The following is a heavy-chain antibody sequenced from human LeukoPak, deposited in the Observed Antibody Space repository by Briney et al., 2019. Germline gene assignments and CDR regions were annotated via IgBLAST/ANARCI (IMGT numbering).Heavy chain of an antibody. V-gene: IGHV1-69*13. J-gene: IGHJ6*02. CDR1: GGTFSSYA. D-gene: IGHD2-21*02. Sequence: ASVKVSCKASGGTFSSYAFSWVRQAPGQGLEWMGGIIPIFGTANYAQKFQGRVTITADESTSTAYMELSSLRSEDTAVYYCASPNPRAYCGGDCYSDYYYGMDVWGQGTTVTVSS. CDR3: ASPNPRAYCGGDCYSDYYYGMDV. CDR2: IIPIFGTA.